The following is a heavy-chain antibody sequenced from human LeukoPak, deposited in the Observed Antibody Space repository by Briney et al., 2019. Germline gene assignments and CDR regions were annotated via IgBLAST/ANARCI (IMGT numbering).Heavy chain of an antibody. D-gene: IGHD4-17*01. CDR3: TRMTTGHDY. V-gene: IGHV4-34*01. CDR2: INHSAYT. J-gene: IGHJ4*02. Sequence: SETLSLTCAVSGDPFDDYYWAWVRQTPGKGLEWIGEINHSAYTNDSPSLKSRVTLSIDTSRKQFSLNLRSVTVADAGIYYCTRMTTGHDYWGQGTLVTVSS. CDR1: GDPFDDYY.